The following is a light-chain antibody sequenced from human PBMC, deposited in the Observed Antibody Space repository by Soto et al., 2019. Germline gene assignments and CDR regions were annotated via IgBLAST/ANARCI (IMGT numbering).Light chain of an antibody. Sequence: QSVLTQPPSVSGAPGQRVTISCTGSSSNIGAGSDVHWYQQVPGAAPKLLIYGNSNRPSGVPDRFSGSKSATSASLAITGLQAEDEADYYCQSYDSSLSGYVFGTGTKLTVL. CDR1: SSNIGAGSD. CDR3: QSYDSSLSGYV. CDR2: GNS. J-gene: IGLJ1*01. V-gene: IGLV1-40*01.